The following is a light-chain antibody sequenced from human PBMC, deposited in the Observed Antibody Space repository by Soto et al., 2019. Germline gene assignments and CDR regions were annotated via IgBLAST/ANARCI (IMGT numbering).Light chain of an antibody. J-gene: IGKJ3*01. CDR1: QSVPSTD. Sequence: ASQSVPSTDLAWYPPKPSQDPRRRIYGASSRATGIPDRFRGRGYGTDFTPTISRLQPEDFAVYYCQQYGSSPLFGPGTKVDIK. CDR3: QQYGSSPL. V-gene: IGKV3-20*01. CDR2: GAS.